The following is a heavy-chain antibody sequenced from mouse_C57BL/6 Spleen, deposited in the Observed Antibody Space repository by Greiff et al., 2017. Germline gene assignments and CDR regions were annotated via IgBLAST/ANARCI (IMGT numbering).Heavy chain of an antibody. V-gene: IGHV14-4*01. J-gene: IGHJ2*01. CDR1: GFNITDDY. CDR2: IDPENGDT. Sequence: VQLQQSGAELVRPGASVKLSCTASGFNITDDYMHWVKQRPEQGLEWIGWIDPENGDTESASKFQGKATITADASSNTAYLQHSSLPSADTAVYYWTTNLLRQYYCDYWGQGTTLTVSS. D-gene: IGHD1-1*01. CDR3: TTNLLRQYYCDY.